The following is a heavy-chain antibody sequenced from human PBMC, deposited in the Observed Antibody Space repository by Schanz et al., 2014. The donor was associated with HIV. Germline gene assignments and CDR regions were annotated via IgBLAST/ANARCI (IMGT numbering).Heavy chain of an antibody. J-gene: IGHJ4*02. CDR3: ANEEVPNDY. CDR2: IWYDGSNE. Sequence: QVQLVESGGGVVQPGRSLRLSCAASGFTFSTYGMHWVRQAPGKGLEWVAVIWYDGSNEYYADSVKGRFTISRDNSKNTLYLQMNSLRAEDTAVYYCANEEVPNDYWGQGTLVTVSP. CDR1: GFTFSTYG. V-gene: IGHV3-33*03.